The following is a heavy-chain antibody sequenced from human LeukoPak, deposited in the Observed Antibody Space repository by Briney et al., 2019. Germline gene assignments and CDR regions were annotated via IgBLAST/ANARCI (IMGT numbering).Heavy chain of an antibody. V-gene: IGHV3-7*01. CDR1: GFTFRDYW. D-gene: IGHD1-26*01. J-gene: IGHJ4*02. CDR2: IKQGGNEM. CDR3: ARVGAWELQRVFDY. Sequence: PGGPLRLSCAASGFTFRDYWMTWVRQVPGKGLEWVANIKQGGNEMYYVDSVKGRFTISRDNAQNSLYLQMNSLRIEDTAVYYCARVGAWELQRVFDYWGQGTQGTVSS.